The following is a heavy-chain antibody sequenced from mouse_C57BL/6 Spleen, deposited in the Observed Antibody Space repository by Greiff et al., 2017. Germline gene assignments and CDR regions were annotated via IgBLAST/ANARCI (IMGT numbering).Heavy chain of an antibody. V-gene: IGHV1-53*01. CDR3: ARDDDGDAMDY. J-gene: IGHJ4*01. CDR2: INPSNGGT. D-gene: IGHD2-3*01. CDR1: GYTFTSYG. Sequence: VQLQQSGTELVKPGASVKLSCKASGYTFTSYGMHWVKQRPGQGLEWIGNINPSNGGTNYNEKFKGKATLTVDKSTSTAYMQLSSLTSEDSAVYYCARDDDGDAMDYWGQGTSVTVSS.